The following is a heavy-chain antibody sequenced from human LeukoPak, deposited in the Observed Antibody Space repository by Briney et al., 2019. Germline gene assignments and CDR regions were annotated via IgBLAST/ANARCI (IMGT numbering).Heavy chain of an antibody. Sequence: SEPWSLTCTVPGGSVGVYYWSWFGQPPGGGREGIGYIYYSGSTQYNPSLRSRVTISVDTSKNHFSLKLTSVTAADTAVYYCARVGYSSGWYFHDYWGQGTLATVSS. V-gene: IGHV4-59*02. CDR2: IYYSGST. D-gene: IGHD6-19*01. CDR1: GGSVGVYY. J-gene: IGHJ4*02. CDR3: ARVGYSSGWYFHDY.